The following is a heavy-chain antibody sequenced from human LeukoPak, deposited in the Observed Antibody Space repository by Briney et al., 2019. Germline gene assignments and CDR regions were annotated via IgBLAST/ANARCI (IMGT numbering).Heavy chain of an antibody. CDR1: GGSISSSSYY. V-gene: IGHV4-39*01. CDR3: ASSQLSQLLLPYYFDY. D-gene: IGHD2-2*01. CDR2: IYYSGSP. J-gene: IGHJ4*02. Sequence: SETLSLTCTVSGGSISSSSYYWGWIRQPPGKGLEWIESIYYSGSPYYNPSLKSRVTISVDTSKHQCSLKLSSVTAADTAVYYCASSQLSQLLLPYYFDYWGQGTLVTVSS.